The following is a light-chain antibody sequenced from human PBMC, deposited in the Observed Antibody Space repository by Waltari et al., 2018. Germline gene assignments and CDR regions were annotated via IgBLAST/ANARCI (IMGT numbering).Light chain of an antibody. CDR2: LGS. CDR1: QSLLHSNGYNY. CDR3: MQALQTPRT. Sequence: DIVMTQSPRSLPATPGEPASISCRPSQSLLHSNGYNYLYWYLQKPGQSPQLLIYLGSNRASGVPDRFSGSGSGTDFTLKISRVEAEDVGVYYCMQALQTPRTFGQGTKVEIK. V-gene: IGKV2-28*01. J-gene: IGKJ1*01.